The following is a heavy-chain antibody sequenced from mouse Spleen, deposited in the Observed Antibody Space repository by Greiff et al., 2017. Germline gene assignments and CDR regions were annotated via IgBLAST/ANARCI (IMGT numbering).Heavy chain of an antibody. V-gene: IGHV1S137*01. CDR1: GYTFTDYA. CDR3: ARGDITTATRTPYYFDY. D-gene: IGHD1-2*01. CDR2: ISTYYGDA. J-gene: IGHJ2*01. Sequence: VKLMESGAELVRPGVSVKISCKGSGYTFTDYAMHWVKQSHAKSLEWIGVISTYYGDASYNQKFKGKATMTVDKSSSTAYMELARLTSEDSAIYYCARGDITTATRTPYYFDYWGQGTTLTVSS.